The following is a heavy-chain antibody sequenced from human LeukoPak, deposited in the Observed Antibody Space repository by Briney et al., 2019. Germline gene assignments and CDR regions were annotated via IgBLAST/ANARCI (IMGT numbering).Heavy chain of an antibody. Sequence: SETLSLTCTVSGGSISSYYWSWIRQPPGKGLEWIGYIYYSGSTNYNPSLKSRVTISVDTSKNQFSLKLSSVTAADTAVYYCARDLTLRYFDWIGAFDIWGHGTMVTVSS. V-gene: IGHV4-59*01. J-gene: IGHJ3*02. D-gene: IGHD3-9*01. CDR2: IYYSGST. CDR1: GGSISSYY. CDR3: ARDLTLRYFDWIGAFDI.